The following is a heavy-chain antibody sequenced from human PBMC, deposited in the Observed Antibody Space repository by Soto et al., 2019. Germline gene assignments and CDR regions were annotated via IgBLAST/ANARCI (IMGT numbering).Heavy chain of an antibody. V-gene: IGHV3-30*18. CDR3: AKDSSALLYYDSSGYYYSHWFDP. CDR1: GFTFSSYG. J-gene: IGHJ5*02. Sequence: PGGSLRLSCAASGFTFSSYGMHWVRQAPGKGLEWVAVISYDGSNKYYADSVKGRFTISRDNSKNTLYLQMNSLRAEDTAVYYCAKDSSALLYYDSSGYYYSHWFDPWGQGTLVTVSS. D-gene: IGHD3-22*01. CDR2: ISYDGSNK.